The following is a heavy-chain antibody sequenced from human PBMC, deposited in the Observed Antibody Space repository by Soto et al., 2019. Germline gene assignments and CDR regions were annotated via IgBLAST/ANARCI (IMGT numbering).Heavy chain of an antibody. D-gene: IGHD3-22*01. CDR1: GYTFTSYD. Sequence: ASVKVSCKASGYTFTSYDINWVRQATGQRLEWMGWINAGNGHTKYSQKFQARVTITRDTSASIAYMELSSLRSEDTAVYYCARGERYYYDSSGYFGFDYWGQGTLVTVSS. J-gene: IGHJ4*02. CDR3: ARGERYYYDSSGYFGFDY. V-gene: IGHV1-3*01. CDR2: INAGNGHT.